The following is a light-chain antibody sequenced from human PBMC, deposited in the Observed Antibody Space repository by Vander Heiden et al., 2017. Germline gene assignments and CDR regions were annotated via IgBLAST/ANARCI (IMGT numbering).Light chain of an antibody. CDR2: AAS. CDR1: QTISSY. Sequence: DIQMTQSPSSLSASVGDRVTITCRASQTISSYLNWYQQKPGKAPKLLIYAASSLQSGVPSRFSGSGSGTDFTLTVSSLQPEDFATYYCQQSYSTPLTFVGGTKVEIK. J-gene: IGKJ4*01. CDR3: QQSYSTPLT. V-gene: IGKV1-39*01.